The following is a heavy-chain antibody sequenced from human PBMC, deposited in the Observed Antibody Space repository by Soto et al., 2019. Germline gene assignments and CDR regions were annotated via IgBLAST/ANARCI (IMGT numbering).Heavy chain of an antibody. D-gene: IGHD3-22*01. CDR1: GFTFSDSG. CDR3: ARRYYDRSCLFDY. CDR2: IWYDGSNI. J-gene: IGHJ4*02. Sequence: QVQLVESGGGVVQPGRSLRLSCAASGFTFSDSGMHWVRQAPGRGLEWVTVIWYDGSNIYYGDSVKGRFTISRDNYKNTLYLQMNSLRAEDTAVYYCARRYYDRSCLFDYWGQGALVTVSS. V-gene: IGHV3-33*03.